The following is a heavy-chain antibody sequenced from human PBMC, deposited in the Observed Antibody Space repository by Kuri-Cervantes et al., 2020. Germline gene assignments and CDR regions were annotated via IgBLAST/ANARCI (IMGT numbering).Heavy chain of an antibody. J-gene: IGHJ4*02. Sequence: SETLSLTCTVSGGSISSGGYYWSWIRQHPGKGLEWIGYIYYSGSTYYNPSLKSRVTISVDTSKNQFSLKLSSVTAADTAVYYCARDQGGEYRVFDYWGQGTLVTVSS. CDR1: GGSISSGGYY. CDR2: IYYSGST. V-gene: IGHV4-31*03. D-gene: IGHD3-10*01. CDR3: ARDQGGEYRVFDY.